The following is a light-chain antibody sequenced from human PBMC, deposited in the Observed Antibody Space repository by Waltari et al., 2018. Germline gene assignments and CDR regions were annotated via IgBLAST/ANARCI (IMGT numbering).Light chain of an antibody. V-gene: IGKV3-20*01. CDR3: QQYGRSPRT. Sequence: EIVLTQSPGTLSLSPGESATLSCGASQSVSSSYLAWYQQKPGQAPRLLIYAASSRATGIPDRFSGSGSGTDFTLTISRLEPEDFAVYYCQQYGRSPRTFGQGTKVEIK. CDR2: AAS. J-gene: IGKJ1*01. CDR1: QSVSSSY.